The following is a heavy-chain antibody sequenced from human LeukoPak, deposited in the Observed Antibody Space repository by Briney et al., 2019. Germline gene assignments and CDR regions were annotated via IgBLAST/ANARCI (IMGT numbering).Heavy chain of an antibody. J-gene: IGHJ4*02. CDR3: ATGGEKAATGDY. V-gene: IGHV1-18*01. D-gene: IGHD6-13*01. CDR1: GYTFTSYG. Sequence: GASVKVSCKASGYTFTSYGISWVRQAPGQGLEWMGWISAYNDNTNYAQKFQGRVTITRDTSASTAYMELSSLRSEDTAIYYCATGGEKAATGDYWGQGTLVTVSS. CDR2: ISAYNDNT.